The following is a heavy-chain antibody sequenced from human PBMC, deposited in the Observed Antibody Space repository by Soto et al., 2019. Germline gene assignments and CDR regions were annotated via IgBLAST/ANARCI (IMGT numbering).Heavy chain of an antibody. J-gene: IGHJ3*02. V-gene: IGHV4-31*03. Sequence: QVQLQESGPGLAEPSQTVSLTCTVSGASLTSGDYYWTWIRQVPGKDLEWIGYIFHTGTTFYTPSLKSRVLMSIDTSDNYFSLNLNSVTAADTAVYYCARGLGYDSNGRFLAAFDIWGHGTLVTVSA. D-gene: IGHD3-22*01. CDR3: ARGLGYDSNGRFLAAFDI. CDR1: GASLTSGDYY. CDR2: IFHTGTT.